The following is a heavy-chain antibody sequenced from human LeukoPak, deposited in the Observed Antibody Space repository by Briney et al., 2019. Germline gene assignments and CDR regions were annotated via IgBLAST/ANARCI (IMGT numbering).Heavy chain of an antibody. CDR2: IKQDGSEK. J-gene: IGHJ4*02. D-gene: IGHD6-19*01. Sequence: GGSLRLSCAASGITFSSYWMSWVRQAPGKGLEWMANIKQDGSEKYYVDSVKGRFTISRDNTKNSLYLQMNSLTAEDTAVYYCTRDGSGWWGQGTLVTVSS. CDR1: GITFSSYW. V-gene: IGHV3-7*01. CDR3: TRDGSGW.